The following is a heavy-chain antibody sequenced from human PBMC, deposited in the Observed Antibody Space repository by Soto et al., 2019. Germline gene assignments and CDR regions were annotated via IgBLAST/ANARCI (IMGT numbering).Heavy chain of an antibody. V-gene: IGHV1-2*02. D-gene: IGHD3-16*01. CDR3: ARGGGTTLAPLP. Sequence: QVQLLQSGAEVKKPGASVKVSCKASGYTFTGYFMHWVRQAPGEGLEWMGWINPTSGATKYAPKFQGRVTMTRDTSNRTAYLELSRLTSDDTAIYYCARGGGTTLAPLPWGQGTPVTVSS. CDR2: INPTSGAT. J-gene: IGHJ5*02. CDR1: GYTFTGYF.